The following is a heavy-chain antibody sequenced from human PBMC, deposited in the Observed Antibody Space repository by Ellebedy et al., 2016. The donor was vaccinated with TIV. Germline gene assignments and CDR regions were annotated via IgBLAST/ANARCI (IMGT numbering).Heavy chain of an antibody. Sequence: ASVKVSCKGSGYSFTSYWISWVRQMPGKGLEWMGRIDPSDSYTNYSPSFQGHVTISADKSISTAYLQWSSLKASDTAMYYCARAKSDYVWGSSAEYFQHWGQGTLVTVSS. CDR1: GYSFTSYW. CDR2: IDPSDSYT. CDR3: ARAKSDYVWGSSAEYFQH. J-gene: IGHJ1*01. V-gene: IGHV5-10-1*01. D-gene: IGHD3-16*01.